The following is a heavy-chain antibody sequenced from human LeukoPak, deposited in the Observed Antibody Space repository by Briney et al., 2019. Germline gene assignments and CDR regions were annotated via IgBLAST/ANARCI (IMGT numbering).Heavy chain of an antibody. CDR3: AKGTLSVAGRFDY. J-gene: IGHJ4*02. CDR2: ISGSGGST. CDR1: GFTFSSYA. D-gene: IGHD6-19*01. V-gene: IGHV3-23*01. Sequence: GGSLRLSCAASGFTFSSYAMSWVRQAPGKGLEWVSVISGSGGSTHYAGSVKGRFTISRDNSENTLYLKMDSLRADDTAVYYCAKGTLSVAGRFDYWGQGTLVTVSS.